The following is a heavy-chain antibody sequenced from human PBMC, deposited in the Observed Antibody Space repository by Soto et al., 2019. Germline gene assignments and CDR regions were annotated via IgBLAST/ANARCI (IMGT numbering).Heavy chain of an antibody. D-gene: IGHD2-21*02. CDR2: IYYSGST. CDR1: GGSISSGGYY. V-gene: IGHV4-31*03. CDR3: ARDSYDSIVFDP. J-gene: IGHJ5*02. Sequence: SETQSLTCTVSGGSISSGGYYWSWIRQHPGKGLEWIGYIYYSGSTYYNPSLKSRVTISVDTSKNQFSLKLSSVTAADTAVYYCARDSYDSIVFDPWGQGTLVTVSS.